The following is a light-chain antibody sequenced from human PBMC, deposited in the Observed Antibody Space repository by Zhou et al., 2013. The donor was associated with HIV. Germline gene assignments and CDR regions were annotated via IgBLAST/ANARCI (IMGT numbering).Light chain of an antibody. CDR3: QQYGDLPALT. V-gene: IGKV1-33*01. J-gene: IGKJ4*01. Sequence: DIQMTQSPSSLSASAGDRVTITCQASQDISNYLNWYQQKAGKAPKVLIYDASSLERGVPSRFSGNGSGTHFTFTISSLQPDDIGTYYCQQYGDLPALTFGGGTKVEMK. CDR1: QDISNY. CDR2: DAS.